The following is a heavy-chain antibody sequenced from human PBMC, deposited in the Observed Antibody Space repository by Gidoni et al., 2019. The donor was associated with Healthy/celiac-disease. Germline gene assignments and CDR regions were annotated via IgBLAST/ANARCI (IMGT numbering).Heavy chain of an antibody. CDR3: ARDEAIRKWELLRVNYFDY. Sequence: EVQLVESGGGLVQPGGSLRLSCAASGFTFSSSSMNWVRQAPGKGLEWVSYISSSSSTIYYADSVKGRFTISRDNAKNSLYLQMNSLIDEDTAVYYCARDEAIRKWELLRVNYFDYWGQGTLVTVSS. V-gene: IGHV3-48*02. J-gene: IGHJ4*02. CDR2: ISSSSSTI. CDR1: GFTFSSSS. D-gene: IGHD1-26*01.